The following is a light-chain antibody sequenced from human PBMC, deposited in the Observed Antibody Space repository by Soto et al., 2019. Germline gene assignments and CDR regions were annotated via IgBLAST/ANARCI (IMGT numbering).Light chain of an antibody. J-gene: IGKJ1*01. Sequence: EIVLTQSPGPLSLSPGERATLSCRASQGVSSHLAWYQQKPGQAPRLLIYDASNRATGIPARFSGSGSGTDFTLTISSLEPEDFAVYHCVQRTTWPWTCGQGSKVEIK. CDR2: DAS. CDR1: QGVSSH. V-gene: IGKV3-11*01. CDR3: VQRTTWPWT.